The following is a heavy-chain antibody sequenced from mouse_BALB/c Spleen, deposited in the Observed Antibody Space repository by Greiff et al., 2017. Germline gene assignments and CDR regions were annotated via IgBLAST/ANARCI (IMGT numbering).Heavy chain of an antibody. CDR1: GYTFTSYD. CDR2: IYPGDVST. D-gene: IGHD3-3*01. J-gene: IGHJ4*01. CDR3: ARGDRYYYAMDY. Sequence: QVQLKESGPELVKPGALVKISCKDSGYTFTSYDINGVKQRPGQGREWIGWIYPGDVSTKYNEKVKGKATLTSDKSSSTAYMQLSSLTSENSAVYFCARGDRYYYAMDYWGQGTSVTVSS. V-gene: IGHV1S56*01.